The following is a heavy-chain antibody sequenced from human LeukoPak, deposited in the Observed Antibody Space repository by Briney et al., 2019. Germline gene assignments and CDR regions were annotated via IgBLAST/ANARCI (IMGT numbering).Heavy chain of an antibody. CDR3: ANFLGRDDYGDPFDY. J-gene: IGHJ4*02. Sequence: GGSLRLSCAASGFTFSSYAMSWVRQAPGKGLEWVSAISGSGGSTYYADSVKGRFTISRDNSKNTLYLQMNSLRAEDTAVYYCANFLGRDDYGDPFDYWGQGTLVTVSS. D-gene: IGHD4-17*01. CDR1: GFTFSSYA. V-gene: IGHV3-23*01. CDR2: ISGSGGST.